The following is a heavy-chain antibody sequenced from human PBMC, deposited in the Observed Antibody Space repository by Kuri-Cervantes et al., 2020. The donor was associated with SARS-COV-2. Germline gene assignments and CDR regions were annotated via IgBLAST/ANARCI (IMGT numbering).Heavy chain of an antibody. CDR3: ARIPGYSSGWLAFDT. V-gene: IGHV3-7*04. CDR1: GFTFSSYW. Sequence: GESLKISCAASGFTFSSYWMSWVRQAPGKGLEWVANIKQDGSEKYYVDSVKGRFTISRDNAKNSLYLQMNSLRAEDTAVYYCARIPGYSSGWLAFDTWGQRTMVTVSS. J-gene: IGHJ3*02. D-gene: IGHD6-19*01. CDR2: IKQDGSEK.